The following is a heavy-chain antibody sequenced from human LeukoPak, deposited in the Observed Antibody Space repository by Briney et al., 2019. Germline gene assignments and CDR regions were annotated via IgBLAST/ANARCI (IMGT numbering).Heavy chain of an antibody. CDR2: IGSAGDT. CDR1: GFTISSYD. CDR3: ARAVGGAFYDY. V-gene: IGHV3-13*04. Sequence: GGSLRLSCAASGFTISSYDMHWVRQATGKGLEWVSAIGSAGDTYHPVSVKGRFSISRENAKNSLYLQMNSLRAGDTAVYYCARAVGGAFYDYWGQGTLVTVSS. D-gene: IGHD3-16*01. J-gene: IGHJ4*02.